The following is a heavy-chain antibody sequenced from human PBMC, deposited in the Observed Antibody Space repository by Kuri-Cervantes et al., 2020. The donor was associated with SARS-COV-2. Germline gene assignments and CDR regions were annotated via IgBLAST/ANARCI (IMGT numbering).Heavy chain of an antibody. CDR1: GFTFSSYA. CDR2: ISYDGSNK. J-gene: IGHJ4*02. Sequence: GGSLRLSCEASGFTFSSYAMHWVRQAPGKGLEWVAVISYDGSNKYYADSVKGRFTISRDNSKNTLYLQMNSLRAEDTAVYYCAKDQYSSSSHDYWGQGTLVTVSS. V-gene: IGHV3-30-3*01. D-gene: IGHD6-13*01. CDR3: AKDQYSSSSHDY.